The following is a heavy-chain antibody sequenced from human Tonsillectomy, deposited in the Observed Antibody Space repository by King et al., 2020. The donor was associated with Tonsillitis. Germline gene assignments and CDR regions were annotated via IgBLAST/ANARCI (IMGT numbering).Heavy chain of an antibody. CDR1: GFTVSSNY. CDR3: ARDRGSAAAGLTPFDY. D-gene: IGHD6-13*01. J-gene: IGHJ4*02. Sequence: VQLVESGGGLVQPGGSLRLSCAASGFTVSSNYMSWVRQAPGKGLEWVSVIYSGGSTYYADSVKGRFTISSDNSKNPLYLQMNSLRAEDTAVYYCARDRGSAAAGLTPFDYWGQGTLVTVSS. V-gene: IGHV3-66*01. CDR2: IYSGGST.